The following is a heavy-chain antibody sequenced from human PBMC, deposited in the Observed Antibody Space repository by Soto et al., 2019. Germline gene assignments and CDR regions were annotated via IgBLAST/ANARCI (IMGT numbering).Heavy chain of an antibody. Sequence: PSETLSLTCTVSGGPISSYYWSWIRQPPGKGLEWIGYIYYSGSTNYNPSLRSRVTISVDTSKNQFSLKLSSVTAADTAVYYCARLRNWGWDYWGQGTLVTVSS. CDR1: GGPISSYY. V-gene: IGHV4-59*08. D-gene: IGHD7-27*01. CDR3: ARLRNWGWDY. CDR2: IYYSGST. J-gene: IGHJ4*02.